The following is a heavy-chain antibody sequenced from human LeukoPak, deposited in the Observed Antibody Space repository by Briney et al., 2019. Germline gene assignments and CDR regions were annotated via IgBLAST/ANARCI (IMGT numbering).Heavy chain of an antibody. D-gene: IGHD2-15*01. CDR2: IYYTGNT. CDR1: AGSISGYY. V-gene: IGHV4-59*01. Sequence: SETLSLTCTVSAGSISGYYWTWIRRPPGKGLEWIGNIYYTGNTDYNRSLKSRVTISIDTSKNQFSLKLSSVTAANTALYYCARERVIATTYDAFDIWGQGTMVTVSS. J-gene: IGHJ3*02. CDR3: ARERVIATTYDAFDI.